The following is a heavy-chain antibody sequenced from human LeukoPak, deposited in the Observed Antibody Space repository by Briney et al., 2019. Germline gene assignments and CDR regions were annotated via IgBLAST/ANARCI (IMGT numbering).Heavy chain of an antibody. V-gene: IGHV3-30*02. D-gene: IGHD5-18*01. CDR3: AKRIHYQYSPPDY. CDR1: GFTFISYG. Sequence: GGSLRLSCAASGFTFISYGMHWVRQAPGKGLEWVAFLRYDGSNKYYADSVKGRFTISRDNSKNTLYLQMNSLRAEDTAVYYCAKRIHYQYSPPDYWGQGTLVTVSS. J-gene: IGHJ4*02. CDR2: LRYDGSNK.